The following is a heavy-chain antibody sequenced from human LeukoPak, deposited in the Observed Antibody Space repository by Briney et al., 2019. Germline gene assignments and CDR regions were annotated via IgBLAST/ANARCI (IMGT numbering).Heavy chain of an antibody. CDR2: ISGSGGST. J-gene: IGHJ1*01. CDR1: GFTLSSYA. D-gene: IGHD3-22*01. V-gene: IGHV3-23*01. CDR3: ATHYYYYDSSGYYFGYFQH. Sequence: GGSLRLSCAASGFTLSSYAMSWVRQAPGKGLEWVSAISGSGGSTYYADSVKGRFTISRDHSKNTLYLQMNSLRAEDTAVYYCATHYYYYDSSGYYFGYFQHWGQGTLVTVSS.